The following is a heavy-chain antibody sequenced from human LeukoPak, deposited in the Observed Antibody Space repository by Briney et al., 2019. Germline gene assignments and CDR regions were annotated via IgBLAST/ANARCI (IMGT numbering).Heavy chain of an antibody. V-gene: IGHV3-23*01. CDR1: GFNFSSYA. J-gene: IGHJ6*02. CDR3: AKDPSNYGDYVPRDYYYYGMDV. D-gene: IGHD4-17*01. Sequence: GGSLRLSCAASGFNFSSYAMSWVRQAPGKGLEWVSAISGSGGSTYYADSVKGRFTISRDNSKNTLYLQMNSLRAEDTAVYYCAKDPSNYGDYVPRDYYYYGMDVWGQGTTVTVSS. CDR2: ISGSGGST.